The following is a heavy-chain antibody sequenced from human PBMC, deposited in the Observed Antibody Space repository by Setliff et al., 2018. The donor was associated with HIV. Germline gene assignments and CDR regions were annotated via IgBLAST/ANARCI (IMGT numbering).Heavy chain of an antibody. CDR2: IYYSGST. D-gene: IGHD6-13*01. CDR1: GGSISSSSYY. J-gene: IGHJ5*02. V-gene: IGHV4-39*07. CDR3: ARIGSGWSVGWFDP. Sequence: PSETLSLTCTVSGGSISSSSYYWGWIRQPPGKGLEWIGSIYYSGSTYYNPSLKSRVTISVDTSKNQFSLKLRSVTAADTAVYYCARIGSGWSVGWFDPWGQGTLVTVSS.